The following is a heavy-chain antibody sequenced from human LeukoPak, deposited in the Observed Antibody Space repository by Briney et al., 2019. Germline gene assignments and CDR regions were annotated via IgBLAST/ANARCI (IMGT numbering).Heavy chain of an antibody. CDR1: GGSISDYY. CDR3: ARDMGSVAGHDY. J-gene: IGHJ4*02. D-gene: IGHD6-13*01. Sequence: SETLPLTCTVSGGSISDYYWSWIRQPPGKGLEWIGYIYYSGSTHYNPSPKSRVTISVDTSKSQFSLKMTSVTSADTALYYCARDMGSVAGHDYWGQGTLVTVSS. CDR2: IYYSGST. V-gene: IGHV4-59*01.